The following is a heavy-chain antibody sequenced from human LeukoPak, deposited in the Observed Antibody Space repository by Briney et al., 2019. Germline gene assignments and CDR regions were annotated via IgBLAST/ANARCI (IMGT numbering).Heavy chain of an antibody. CDR2: IYPGDSES. Sequence: GASLKISCKGSGYTFTSYWIGWVRQMPGKGLEWMGIIYPGDSESKYNPSLQGQVTISADKSISTAYLQWSSLKASDTAIYYCARIEGSTFDYWGQGTLVTVSS. J-gene: IGHJ4*02. CDR1: GYTFTSYW. V-gene: IGHV5-51*01. CDR3: ARIEGSTFDY.